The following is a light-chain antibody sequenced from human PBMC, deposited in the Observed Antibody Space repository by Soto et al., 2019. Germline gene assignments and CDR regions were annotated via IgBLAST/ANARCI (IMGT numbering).Light chain of an antibody. CDR2: GAS. Sequence: EIVLTQSPATLSLSPGERATLSWRASQSVSSYLAWYQQKPGQAPRLLIYGASSRATGIPDRLSGSGSGTDFTLTISRLEPEDFAVYYCQQYGSSHTFGQGTRLEIK. V-gene: IGKV3-20*01. CDR1: QSVSSY. J-gene: IGKJ5*01. CDR3: QQYGSSHT.